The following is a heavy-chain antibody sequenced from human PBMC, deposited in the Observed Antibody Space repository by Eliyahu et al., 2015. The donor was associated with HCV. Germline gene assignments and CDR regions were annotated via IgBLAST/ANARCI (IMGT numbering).Heavy chain of an antibody. CDR2: IYWDDDK. CDR3: AHIPYSNPRRAGNWFDP. J-gene: IGHJ5*02. Sequence: PPGKALEWLALIYWDDDKRYSPSLKSRLTITKDTSKNQVVLTMTNMDPVDTATYYCAHIPYSNPRRAGNWFDPWGQGTLVTVSS. D-gene: IGHD6-13*01. V-gene: IGHV2-5*02.